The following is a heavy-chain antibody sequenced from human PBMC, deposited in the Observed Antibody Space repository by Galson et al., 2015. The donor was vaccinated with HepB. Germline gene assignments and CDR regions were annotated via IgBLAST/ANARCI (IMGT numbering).Heavy chain of an antibody. V-gene: IGHV1-18*01. CDR1: GYNFNSYG. Sequence: SVKVSCKASGYNFNSYGVTWVRQAPGQGLEWMGWTSSYLGDTNYAQKFQGRLTVTTDASTNTVYMELTSLTSDDTAVYYCARDPYSYGWDWVDYWGQGILATVSP. J-gene: IGHJ4*02. D-gene: IGHD5-18*01. CDR2: TSSYLGDT. CDR3: ARDPYSYGWDWVDY.